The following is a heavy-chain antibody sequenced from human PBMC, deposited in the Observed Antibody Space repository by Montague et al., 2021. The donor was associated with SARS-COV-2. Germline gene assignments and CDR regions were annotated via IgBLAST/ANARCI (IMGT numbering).Heavy chain of an antibody. J-gene: IGHJ2*01. Sequence: SETLSLTCAVYGGSFSGYYWSWIRQPPGKGLEWIGEINHSGSTNYNPSLKSRVTISVDTSKNQFSLKLSSVTAADTAVYYCARQVGGGLWYFDLWGRGTLVTVSS. V-gene: IGHV4-34*01. CDR1: GGSFSGYY. CDR2: INHSGST. CDR3: ARQVGGGLWYFDL. D-gene: IGHD1-26*01.